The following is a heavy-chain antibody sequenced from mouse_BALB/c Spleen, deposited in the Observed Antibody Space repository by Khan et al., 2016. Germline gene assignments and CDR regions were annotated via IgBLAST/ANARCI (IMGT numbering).Heavy chain of an antibody. J-gene: IGHJ4*01. V-gene: IGHV3-2*02. CDR3: AKWDYDGYYYAMDY. CDR2: ISYRGSS. CDR1: GYSITSDYA. Sequence: EVQLVESGPGLVIPSQSLSLTCTFTGYSITSDYAWNWIWQFPGNKLEWMGYISYRGSSSYNPSLKSRISITRDTSKNQFFLQLNSVTTEDTATYYCAKWDYDGYYYAMDYWGQGTSVTVSS. D-gene: IGHD2-4*01.